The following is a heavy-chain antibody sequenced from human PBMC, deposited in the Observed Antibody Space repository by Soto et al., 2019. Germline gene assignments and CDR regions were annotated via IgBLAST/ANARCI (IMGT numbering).Heavy chain of an antibody. CDR3: ASDTGDGTFDF. Sequence: QVHLVQSGAEVRKPGASVKVSCKASGYTFSSYAMHWVRQAPGQRLEWMGWINAGYGTTKSSQKFQDRVTISRDTSASTAYMELTSLRSEDTAVYYCASDTGDGTFDFWGQGTLVTVSS. J-gene: IGHJ4*02. CDR1: GYTFSSYA. V-gene: IGHV1-3*01. CDR2: INAGYGTT. D-gene: IGHD7-27*01.